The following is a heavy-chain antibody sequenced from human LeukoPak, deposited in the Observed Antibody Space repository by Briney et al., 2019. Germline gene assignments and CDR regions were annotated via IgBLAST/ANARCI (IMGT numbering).Heavy chain of an antibody. CDR2: IYSCGTT. CDR1: GFTVSSNY. Sequence: PGGSLRLSCAASGFTVSSNYMSWVRQAPGKGLEWVSVIYSCGTTYYADSVKGRFTISRDNSKNTLHLQMNSLSAEDTAVYYCSRDQYSYAHAAHWGQGTLVTVSS. J-gene: IGHJ4*02. CDR3: SRDQYSYAHAAH. D-gene: IGHD5-18*01. V-gene: IGHV3-66*01.